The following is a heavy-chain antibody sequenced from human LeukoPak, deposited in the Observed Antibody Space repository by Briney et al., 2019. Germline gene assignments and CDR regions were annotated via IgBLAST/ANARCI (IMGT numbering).Heavy chain of an antibody. CDR1: GFTFSTYG. Sequence: GGSLRLSCVASGFTFSTYGMNWVRQAPGKGLEWVASITSSSYIYYADSLRGRFTISRDNAKITVYLQMNSLRAEDTGMYYCARNYGSESYSGMDVWGQGTTVTVSS. D-gene: IGHD3-10*01. CDR2: ITSSSYI. CDR3: ARNYGSESYSGMDV. V-gene: IGHV3-21*01. J-gene: IGHJ6*02.